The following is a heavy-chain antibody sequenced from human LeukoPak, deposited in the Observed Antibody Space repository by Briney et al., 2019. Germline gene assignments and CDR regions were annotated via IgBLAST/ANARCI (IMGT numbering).Heavy chain of an antibody. D-gene: IGHD3-3*01. CDR3: TTDIWDDFWISGQDYMDV. CDR1: GLTFSSFC. J-gene: IGHJ6*03. CDR2: IKQDGNEK. Sequence: GGSLRLSCAASGLTFSSFCMSWVRQAPGKGLEWVANIKQDGNEKYYVDSVKGRFTISRDNAKNSLYLQMNSLKTEDTAVYYCTTDIWDDFWISGQDYMDVWGKGTTVTASS. V-gene: IGHV3-7*03.